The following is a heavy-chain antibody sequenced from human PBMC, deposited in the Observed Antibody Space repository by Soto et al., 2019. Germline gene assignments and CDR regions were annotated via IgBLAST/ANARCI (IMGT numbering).Heavy chain of an antibody. Sequence: QVHLVESGGGVVQPGRSLRLSCAASGFTFGSYAMHWVRQAPGGALEWVAVISYDGFNRYYAESVKGRFTISRDNSKNTLCLQMDNLKPDEAAVYCCAGVEDEGGSFYDWGQVTLVTVS. D-gene: IGHD1-26*01. V-gene: IGHV3-30*01. J-gene: IGHJ4*02. CDR1: GFTFGSYA. CDR2: ISYDGFNR. CDR3: AGVEDEGGSFYD.